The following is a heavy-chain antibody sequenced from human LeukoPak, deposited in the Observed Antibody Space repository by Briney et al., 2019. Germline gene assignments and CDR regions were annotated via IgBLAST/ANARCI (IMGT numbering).Heavy chain of an antibody. J-gene: IGHJ6*02. V-gene: IGHV4-59*01. D-gene: IGHD5-24*01. Sequence: SETLSLTRTVSGGSLTIYYWTCVPQPAGKRLEWSGYIYYSGSTIYNPSLQSRVTISADTSKHQFTLNFRSVTAADTPIYYCVRAMRRWGMDVWGQGTTVIVSS. CDR2: IYYSGST. CDR3: VRAMRRWGMDV. CDR1: GGSLTIYY.